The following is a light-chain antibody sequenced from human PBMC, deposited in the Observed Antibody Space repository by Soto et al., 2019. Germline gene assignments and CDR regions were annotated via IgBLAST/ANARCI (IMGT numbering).Light chain of an antibody. CDR3: QNYNSAPWT. Sequence: DIQMTQSPSSLSASVGDRVTITCRASQGFTNYLAWFQQKPGKVPKLLIYAASTLQSGVPSRFSGSGSGTDFTLTISSLQPEDVATYYCQNYNSAPWTFGQGTKVEIK. CDR1: QGFTNY. V-gene: IGKV1-27*01. CDR2: AAS. J-gene: IGKJ1*01.